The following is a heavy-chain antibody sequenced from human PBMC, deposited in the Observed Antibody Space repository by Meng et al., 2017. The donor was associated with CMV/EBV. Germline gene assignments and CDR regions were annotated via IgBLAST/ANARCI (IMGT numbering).Heavy chain of an antibody. CDR3: AREGDGYDKAPY. D-gene: IGHD5-24*01. CDR2: IYSGGST. J-gene: IGHJ4*02. CDR1: GFTVSSNY. Sequence: EVQVVASGGGLGQPGGSLRLSCAASGFTVSSNYMSWVRQAPGKGLEWVSVIYSGGSTYYADSVKGRFTISRDNSKNTLYLQMNSLRAEDTAVYYCAREGDGYDKAPYWGQGTLVTVSS. V-gene: IGHV3-66*01.